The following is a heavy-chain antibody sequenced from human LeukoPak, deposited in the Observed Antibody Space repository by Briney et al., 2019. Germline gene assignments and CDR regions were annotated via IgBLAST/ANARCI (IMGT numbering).Heavy chain of an antibody. D-gene: IGHD3-16*01. CDR1: GFSYTNYW. V-gene: IGHV3-7*01. J-gene: IGHJ4*02. CDR2: IKQDGSER. CDR3: ARGSMHVYHLYTDY. Sequence: GGSLRLSCAASGFSYTNYWVSWFRQAPGQGLEWVASIKQDGSERYYVDSVKGRFTISRDNAKNSLFLQLSSLRVEDTAVYYCARGSMHVYHLYTDYWGQGTLVTVSS.